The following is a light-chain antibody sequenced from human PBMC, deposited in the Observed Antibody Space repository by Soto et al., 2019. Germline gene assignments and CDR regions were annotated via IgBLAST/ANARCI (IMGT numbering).Light chain of an antibody. CDR2: DVT. Sequence: QSVLTQPRSVSGSPGQSVTISCTGTNSDVGTYNYVSWYQQHPGKDPKLISYDVTQRPSGVPDRFSGSKSGNTASLIISGLQAADEADYYCCGCSYAGSSSFRVLLGGGTKLTV. CDR3: CSYAGSSSFRVL. CDR1: NSDVGTYNY. V-gene: IGLV2-11*01. J-gene: IGLJ2*01.